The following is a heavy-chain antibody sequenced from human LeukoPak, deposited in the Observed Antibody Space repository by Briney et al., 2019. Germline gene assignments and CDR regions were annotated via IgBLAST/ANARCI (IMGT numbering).Heavy chain of an antibody. V-gene: IGHV1-24*01. J-gene: IGHJ3*02. CDR3: ALSGVVGATRAFDI. D-gene: IGHD1-26*01. CDR1: GYTLTELS. Sequence: ASVKVSCKVSGYTLTELSMHWVRQAPGKGLEWMGGFDPEDGETIYAQKFQGRVTMTEDTSTDTAYMELSSLRSEDTAVYYCALSGVVGATRAFDIWGQGKMVTVSS. CDR2: FDPEDGET.